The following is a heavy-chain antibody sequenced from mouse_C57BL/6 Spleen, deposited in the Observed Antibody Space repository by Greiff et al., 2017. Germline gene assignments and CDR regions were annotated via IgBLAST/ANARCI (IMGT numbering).Heavy chain of an antibody. CDR3: ARGDSPDY. CDR1: GYTFTSYW. Sequence: VQLQQPGAELVKPGASVKLSCKASGYTFTSYWMQWVKQRPGQGLEWIGEIDPSDSYTNYNQKFKGKATLTVDTSSSTAYMQLSSLTSEDSAVYYCARGDSPDYWGQGTTLTVSS. D-gene: IGHD6-1*01. J-gene: IGHJ2*01. V-gene: IGHV1-50*01. CDR2: IDPSDSYT.